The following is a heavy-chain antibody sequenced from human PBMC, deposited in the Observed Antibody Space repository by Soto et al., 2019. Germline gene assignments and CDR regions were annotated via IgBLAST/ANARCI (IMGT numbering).Heavy chain of an antibody. J-gene: IGHJ4*02. CDR2: ISGSGGST. Sequence: GGSLRLSCAASGFTFSSYAMSWVRQAPGKGLEWVSAISGSGGSTYYADSVKGRFTISRDNSKNTLYLQMNSLRAEDTAVYYCAKVGRLGYSSGWYDYWGQGTLVTVSS. D-gene: IGHD6-19*01. V-gene: IGHV3-23*01. CDR1: GFTFSSYA. CDR3: AKVGRLGYSSGWYDY.